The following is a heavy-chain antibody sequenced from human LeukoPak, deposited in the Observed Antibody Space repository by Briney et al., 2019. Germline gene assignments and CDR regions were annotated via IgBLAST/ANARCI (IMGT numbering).Heavy chain of an antibody. V-gene: IGHV3-23*01. Sequence: PGGSLRLSCAASGVTFSSYAIGGVRQAPGKGVEWVSAISSSGPTTYSPDSVTGPFTISQYNSNITLYLHMNTLRADDTALYYCAKSCSSGSCFDYCGQGTLVTVSS. CDR3: AKSCSSGSCFDY. CDR2: ISSSGPTT. J-gene: IGHJ4*02. CDR1: GVTFSSYA. D-gene: IGHD2-15*01.